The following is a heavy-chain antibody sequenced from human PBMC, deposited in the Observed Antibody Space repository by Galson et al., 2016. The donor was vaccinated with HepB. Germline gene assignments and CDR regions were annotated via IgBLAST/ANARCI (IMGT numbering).Heavy chain of an antibody. V-gene: IGHV4-59*01. J-gene: IGHJ4*02. Sequence: LTCTVSGGSINSYYWSWIRQSPGKGLEWVASMHYTGSTSYNPSLKSRVTMSMETSNNQVSLRLSSLTAADTAVYFCARDRLQLGRFFDSWGRGSLVTVSS. D-gene: IGHD5-24*01. CDR2: MHYTGST. CDR3: ARDRLQLGRFFDS. CDR1: GGSINSYY.